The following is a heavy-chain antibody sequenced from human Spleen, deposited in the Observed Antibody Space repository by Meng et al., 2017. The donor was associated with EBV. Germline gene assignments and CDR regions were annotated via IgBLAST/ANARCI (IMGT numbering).Heavy chain of an antibody. CDR3: IHGSSTSRSYNSY. D-gene: IGHD3-10*01. CDR1: GFSLTTSGVE. J-gene: IGHJ1*01. Sequence: QSTLKESGPTLVKPTQPLTLSCSCPGFSLTTSGVELGWIGQRPGKALEWIAHIFWDDDKRYSPSLKSRLTITKDTSKNQVVLRMTSMDPVDTATYFCIHGSSTSRSYNSYWGQGTLVTVSS. CDR2: IFWDDDK. V-gene: IGHV2-5*02.